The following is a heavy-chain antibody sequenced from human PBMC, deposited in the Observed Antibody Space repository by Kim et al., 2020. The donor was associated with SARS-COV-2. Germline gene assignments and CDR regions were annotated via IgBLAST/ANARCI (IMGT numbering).Heavy chain of an antibody. CDR2: IAYDGSHI. CDR1: GFTFSAYA. V-gene: IGHV3-30*04. Sequence: GGSLRLSCAASGFTFSAYALHWVRQAPGKGLEWVAHIAYDGSHISYPDSVKGRFIISRDNTKSTLYPQMNSLRPEDTAVYYCLAEIGSRSFDHWGQGTLVTVSS. J-gene: IGHJ4*02. CDR3: LAEIGSRSFDH. D-gene: IGHD3-10*01.